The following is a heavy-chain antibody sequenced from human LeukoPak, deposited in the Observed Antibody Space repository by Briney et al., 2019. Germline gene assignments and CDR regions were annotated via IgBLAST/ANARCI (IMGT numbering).Heavy chain of an antibody. CDR1: GYTFTGYY. J-gene: IGHJ3*02. CDR3: ARGYCSGGSCYSDDAFDI. D-gene: IGHD2-15*01. Sequence: ASVKVSCKASGYTFTGYYMHWVRQAPGQGLEWMGWINPNSGGTNYAQKFQGRVTMTRDTSLSTAYMELSRLRSDDTAVYYCARGYCSGGSCYSDDAFDIWGQGTMVTVSS. V-gene: IGHV1-2*02. CDR2: INPNSGGT.